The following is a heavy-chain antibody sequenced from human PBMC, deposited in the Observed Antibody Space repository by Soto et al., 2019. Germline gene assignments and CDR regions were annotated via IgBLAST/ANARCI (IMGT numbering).Heavy chain of an antibody. V-gene: IGHV3-23*01. CDR3: VKGSTWKYHYYFGMGV. CDR1: GFTFSSYA. D-gene: IGHD1-20*01. Sequence: GGSLRLSCAASGFTFSSYAMSWVRQAPGKGLEWVSAISGSGGSTYYADSVKGRFTISRDNSKNTLYLQMNSLRAEHTAVYYCVKGSTWKYHYYFGMGVWGEGTTLTVYS. CDR2: ISGSGGST. J-gene: IGHJ6*04.